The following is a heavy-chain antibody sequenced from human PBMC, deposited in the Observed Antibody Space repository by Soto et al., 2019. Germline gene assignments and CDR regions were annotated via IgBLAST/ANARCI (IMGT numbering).Heavy chain of an antibody. Sequence: PSETPSRTSTVSGGSVSSGRYYWSWIRPPPEKGLVWIGDIYYSGNTNYNPSLKIRVTISVDTSNNQLSLKLSSVTAADTAVYYCAREFGYGRQGTLVTVSS. CDR2: IYYSGNT. CDR1: GGSVSSGRYY. CDR3: AREFGY. V-gene: IGHV4-61*01. J-gene: IGHJ4*02.